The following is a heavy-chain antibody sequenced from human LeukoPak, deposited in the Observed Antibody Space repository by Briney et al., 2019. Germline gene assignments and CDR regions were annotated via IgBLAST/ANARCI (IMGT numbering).Heavy chain of an antibody. J-gene: IGHJ1*01. V-gene: IGHV4-59*12. CDR3: ARDGEYCSGGSCYSEYFQH. CDR1: GGSISNFH. Sequence: SETLSLTCTVSGGSISNFHCSWIRQPPGPGLEWIGYIYYTGSTNYHPSLKSRVTISLDTSKNQFSLKLSSVTAADTAVYYCARDGEYCSGGSCYSEYFQHWGQGTLVTVSS. D-gene: IGHD2-15*01. CDR2: IYYTGST.